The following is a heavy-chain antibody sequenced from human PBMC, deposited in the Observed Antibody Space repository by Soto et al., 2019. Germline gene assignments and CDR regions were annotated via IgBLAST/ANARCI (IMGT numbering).Heavy chain of an antibody. Sequence: EVQLVESGGGLVQPGGSLRLSCAASGITFSSYEMNWVRQAPGKGLEWVSYISTSGTTIYYADSVKGRFTISRDNDKNSLFLQMNSLRAEDTAVYYCARDGSFYGSGSYYTPDAFDIWGQGTMVTVSS. CDR3: ARDGSFYGSGSYYTPDAFDI. CDR1: GITFSSYE. V-gene: IGHV3-48*03. D-gene: IGHD3-10*01. J-gene: IGHJ3*02. CDR2: ISTSGTTI.